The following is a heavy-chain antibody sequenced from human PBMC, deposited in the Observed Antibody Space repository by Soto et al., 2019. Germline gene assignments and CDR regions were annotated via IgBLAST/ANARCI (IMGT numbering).Heavy chain of an antibody. CDR1: GYTFTSFG. D-gene: IGHD3-10*01. J-gene: IGHJ4*02. CDR2: ISGYNGKT. CDR3: ARDKMIDDFGLGSFDY. Sequence: GASVKVSCKASGYTFTSFGVSWLRQAPGQGPEWMGWISGYNGKTKYANKVQGRVTLTTDTSRKTAYMELRSLRSDDTAVYYCARDKMIDDFGLGSFDYWGQGTLVTVSS. V-gene: IGHV1-18*04.